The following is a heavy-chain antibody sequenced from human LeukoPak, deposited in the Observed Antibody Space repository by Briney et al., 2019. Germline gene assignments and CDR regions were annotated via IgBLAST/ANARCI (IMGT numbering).Heavy chain of an antibody. V-gene: IGHV4-59*12. Sequence: PSETLSLTCTVSSGSISSYYWSWIRQPPGKGLEWSGYIYYSGSTNYNPSLKSRVTISVDTSKNQFSLKLSSVTAADTAVYYCARVRVAGTRFDPWGQGTLVTVSS. D-gene: IGHD6-19*01. J-gene: IGHJ5*02. CDR3: ARVRVAGTRFDP. CDR1: SGSISSYY. CDR2: IYYSGST.